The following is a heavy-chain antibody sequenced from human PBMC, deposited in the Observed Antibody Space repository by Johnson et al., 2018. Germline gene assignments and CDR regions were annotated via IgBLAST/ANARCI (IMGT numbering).Heavy chain of an antibody. V-gene: IGHV3-49*04. D-gene: IGHD1-26*01. CDR2: IRSRTYGGTT. Sequence: VQLQESGGGVVQSGRSLRLSCAASEFTFTSNGMHWVRKAPGEGLEGVGFIRSRTYGGTTEYAASVEGTFTISRDDSKSIAYLQLNRLEIEDTAVYYCSREAGGWEIRFDYWCRGTLVTVSS. J-gene: IGHJ4*02. CDR1: EFTFTSNG. CDR3: SREAGGWEIRFDY.